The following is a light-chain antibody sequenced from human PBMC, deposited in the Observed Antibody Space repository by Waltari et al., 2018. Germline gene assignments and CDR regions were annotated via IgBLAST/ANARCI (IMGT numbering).Light chain of an antibody. Sequence: HSALAQPASVSGSPGQSITISCTGTSSDVGGYNYVSWYQPHPGKAPRLMIYEVNTRPSGVSNRFTVSKSGNTASLTISVLQAEDEADYYCSSLTRTNSWVFGGGTKLTV. J-gene: IGLJ3*02. CDR1: SSDVGGYNY. CDR3: SSLTRTNSWV. CDR2: EVN. V-gene: IGLV2-14*01.